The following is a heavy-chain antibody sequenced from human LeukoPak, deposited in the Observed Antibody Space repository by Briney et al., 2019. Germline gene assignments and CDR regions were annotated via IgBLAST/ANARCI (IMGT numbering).Heavy chain of an antibody. CDR3: ARQKGYCSGGSCYHYFDY. CDR2: INHSGST. CDR1: DASFSGHY. D-gene: IGHD2-15*01. Sequence: SETLSLTCAVYDASFSGHYWSWIRQSPGKGLEWIGEINHSGSTSYNPSLKSRVTISVDTSKIQFSLKLSSVTAADTAVYYCARQKGYCSGGSCYHYFDYWGQGTLVTVSS. V-gene: IGHV4-34*01. J-gene: IGHJ4*02.